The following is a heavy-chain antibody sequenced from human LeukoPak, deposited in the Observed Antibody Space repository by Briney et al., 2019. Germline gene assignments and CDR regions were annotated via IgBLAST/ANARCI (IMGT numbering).Heavy chain of an antibody. J-gene: IGHJ6*03. D-gene: IGHD5-18*01. V-gene: IGHV3-73*01. CDR2: IRSIANSYAT. CDR1: GFTFSGSA. CDR3: TRLQYSYGETTRECYLYG. Sequence: TGRSLRLSCAASGFTFSGSAMHWVRQASGKGLEWVGRIRSIANSYATAYAASVKGRFNISRDDSKNTAYLEMNSLKTEDTAVYYCTRLQYSYGETTRECYLYGWRKGSTVTISS.